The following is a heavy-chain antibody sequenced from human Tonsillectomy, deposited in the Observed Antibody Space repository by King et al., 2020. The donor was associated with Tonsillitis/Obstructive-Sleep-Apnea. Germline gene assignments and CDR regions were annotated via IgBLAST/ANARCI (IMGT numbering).Heavy chain of an antibody. Sequence: QLVQSGAEVKKPGESLRISCKGSGYSFTTYWIIWVRQMTGKGLEWMGMTDPSDSYTNYSPSFQGHVTISADKSISTADLQWSSLKSSDTAMYYCARVILPTVPPYYYFVMDVWGQGTAVTVSS. CDR2: TDPSDSYT. CDR3: ARVILPTVPPYYYFVMDV. V-gene: IGHV5-10-1*01. J-gene: IGHJ6*02. CDR1: GYSFTTYW. D-gene: IGHD1-1*01.